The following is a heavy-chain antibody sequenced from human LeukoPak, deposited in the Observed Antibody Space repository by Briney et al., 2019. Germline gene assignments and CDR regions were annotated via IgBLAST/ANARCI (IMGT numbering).Heavy chain of an antibody. D-gene: IGHD6-19*01. CDR1: GFTFSDYA. CDR3: AREGSDWNYYYYMDV. J-gene: IGHJ6*03. V-gene: IGHV3-7*01. CDR2: IKQDGSEK. Sequence: GGSLRLSCAASGFTFSDYAMHWVRQAPGKGLEWVANIKQDGSEKYYVDSVKGRFTISRDNAKNSLYLQMNSLRAEDTAVYYCAREGSDWNYYYYMDVWGKGTTVTISS.